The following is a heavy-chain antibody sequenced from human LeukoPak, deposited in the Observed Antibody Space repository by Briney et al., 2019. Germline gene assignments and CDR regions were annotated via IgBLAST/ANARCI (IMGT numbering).Heavy chain of an antibody. CDR1: GYSISSGYY. Sequence: KPSETLSLTCTVSGYSISSGYYWGWIRQPPGKGLEWIGSIYHSGSTYYNPSLKSRVTISVDMSKNQFSLKLSSVTAADTAVYFCARGVWLARDYWGQGTLVTVSS. V-gene: IGHV4-38-2*02. CDR2: IYHSGST. J-gene: IGHJ4*02. CDR3: ARGVWLARDY. D-gene: IGHD6-19*01.